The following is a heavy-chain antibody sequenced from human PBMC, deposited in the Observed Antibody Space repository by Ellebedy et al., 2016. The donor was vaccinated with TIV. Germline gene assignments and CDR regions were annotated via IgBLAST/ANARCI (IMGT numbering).Heavy chain of an antibody. CDR3: AREGYCSGGSCSPGYYYYYGMDV. D-gene: IGHD2-15*01. CDR1: GGTFSSYA. V-gene: IGHV1-69*13. Sequence: SVKVSXXASGGTFSSYAISWVRQAPGQGLEWMGGIIPIFGTANYAQKFQGRVTITADESTSTAYMELSSLRSEDTAVYYCAREGYCSGGSCSPGYYYYYGMDVWGQGTTVTVSS. CDR2: IIPIFGTA. J-gene: IGHJ6*02.